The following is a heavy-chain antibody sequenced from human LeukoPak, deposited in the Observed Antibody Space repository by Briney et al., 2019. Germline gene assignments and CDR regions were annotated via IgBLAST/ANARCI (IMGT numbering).Heavy chain of an antibody. CDR2: ISGSGGST. V-gene: IGHV3-23*01. Sequence: GGSLRLSCAASGFTFSSYGMSWVRQAPGKGLEWVSAISGSGGSTYYADSVRGRFTISRDNSKNTLYLQMNSLRAEDTAVYYCAKDPGTYYYGSGSYYPARYFDYWGQGTLVTVSS. D-gene: IGHD3-10*01. CDR1: GFTFSSYG. CDR3: AKDPGTYYYGSGSYYPARYFDY. J-gene: IGHJ4*02.